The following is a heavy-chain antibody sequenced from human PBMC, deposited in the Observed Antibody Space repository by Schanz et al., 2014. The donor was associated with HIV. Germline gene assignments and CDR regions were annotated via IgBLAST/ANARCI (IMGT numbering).Heavy chain of an antibody. Sequence: EVQLLESGGGLVQPGGSLRLSCAASGFTFSSYAMSWVRLAPGKGLEWISYISGSSSTIYYAGSVKGRFTISRDNAKNSLFLQMNSLKDDDTAVYYCAREAYYFDFWNGQYYYYGLDVWGQGTTVTVSS. CDR1: GFTFSSYA. CDR2: ISGSSSTI. CDR3: AREAYYFDFWNGQYYYYGLDV. D-gene: IGHD3-3*01. J-gene: IGHJ6*02. V-gene: IGHV3-48*02.